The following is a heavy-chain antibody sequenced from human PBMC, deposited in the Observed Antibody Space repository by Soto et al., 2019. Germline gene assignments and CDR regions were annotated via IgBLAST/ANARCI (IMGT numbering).Heavy chain of an antibody. CDR1: GGSISSSSYY. J-gene: IGHJ6*02. V-gene: IGHV4-39*01. CDR3: ACIFSGGYGYGFYYYGMDV. Sequence: LSLTCTVSGGSISSSSYYWGWIRQPPGKGLEWIGSIYYSGSTYYNPSLKSRVTISVDTSKNQFSLKLSSVTAADTAVYYCACIFSGGYGYGFYYYGMDVWGQGTXVTVSS. CDR2: IYYSGST. D-gene: IGHD5-18*01.